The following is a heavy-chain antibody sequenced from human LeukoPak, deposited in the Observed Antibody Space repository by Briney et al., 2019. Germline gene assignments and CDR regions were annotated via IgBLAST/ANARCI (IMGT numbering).Heavy chain of an antibody. Sequence: SETLSLTCTVSGGSISSYYWSWIQQPPGKGQEWIGYIYYSGSTNYNPSLKSRVTISVDTSKNQFSLKLSSVTAADTAVYYCARDARWLPRGDAFDIWGQGTMVTVSS. D-gene: IGHD6-19*01. CDR3: ARDARWLPRGDAFDI. CDR1: GGSISSYY. J-gene: IGHJ3*02. CDR2: IYYSGST. V-gene: IGHV4-59*01.